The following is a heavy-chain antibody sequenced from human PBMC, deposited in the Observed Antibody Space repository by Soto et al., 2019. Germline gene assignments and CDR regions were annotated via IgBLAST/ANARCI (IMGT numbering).Heavy chain of an antibody. Sequence: SETLSLTCTVSGGSISSYYWSWIRQPPGKGLEWIGYIYYSGSTYYNPSLKSRVTISVDTSKNQFSLKLSSVTAADTAVYYCARGAIAAAGTRAFDIWGQGTMVTVSS. J-gene: IGHJ3*02. V-gene: IGHV4-59*12. CDR3: ARGAIAAAGTRAFDI. CDR1: GGSISSYY. D-gene: IGHD6-13*01. CDR2: IYYSGST.